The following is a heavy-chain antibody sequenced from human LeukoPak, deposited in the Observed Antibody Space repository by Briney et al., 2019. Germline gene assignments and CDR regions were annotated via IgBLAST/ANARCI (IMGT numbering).Heavy chain of an antibody. CDR3: ARGGGRGPYGGNADY. V-gene: IGHV3-66*01. Sequence: GGSLRLSCAASGFTVSNNYMGWVRQAPGKGLEWVSIIYSGGATFYAESVKDRFTISRDNSKNTLYLQMNSLRAEDTAVYYCARGGGRGPYGGNADYWGQGTLVTVSS. J-gene: IGHJ4*02. CDR2: IYSGGAT. D-gene: IGHD4-23*01. CDR1: GFTVSNNY.